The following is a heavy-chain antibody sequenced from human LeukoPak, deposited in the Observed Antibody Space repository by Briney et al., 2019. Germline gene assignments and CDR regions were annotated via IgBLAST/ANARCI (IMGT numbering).Heavy chain of an antibody. D-gene: IGHD6-13*01. V-gene: IGHV4-31*03. CDR1: GGSISSGGYY. CDR3: ARRMGQQLGVDAFDV. CDR2: IYYSGST. J-gene: IGHJ3*01. Sequence: SQTLSLTCTVSGGSISSGGYYWSWIRQHPGKGLEWIEYIYYSGSTYYNPSLKSRVTISVDTSKNQFSLKLSSVTAADTAVYFCARRMGQQLGVDAFDVWGQGTMVTVSS.